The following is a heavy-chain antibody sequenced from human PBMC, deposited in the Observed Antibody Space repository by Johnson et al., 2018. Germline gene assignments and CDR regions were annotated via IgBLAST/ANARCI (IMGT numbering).Heavy chain of an antibody. CDR3: ARRRDGYCSGADCFIDAFDI. D-gene: IGHD2-15*01. CDR1: GFTFSSYS. Sequence: VQLVESGGGLVQPGGSLRLSCAASGFTFSSYSMSWVRQAPGKGLEWISYISSTSSVIYYADSVKGRFTISRDNAKNSLYLQMNSLRDGDTAVYYCARRRDGYCSGADCFIDAFDIWGQGTMVTVSS. J-gene: IGHJ3*02. CDR2: ISSTSSVI. V-gene: IGHV3-48*02.